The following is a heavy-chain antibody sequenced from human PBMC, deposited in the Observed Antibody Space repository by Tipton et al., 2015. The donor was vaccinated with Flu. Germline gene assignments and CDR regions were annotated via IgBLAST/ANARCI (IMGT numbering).Heavy chain of an antibody. Sequence: SLRLSCAASGFTFSSYGMHWVRQAPGKGLEWVAVISYDGSNKYYADSVKGRFTISRDNSKNTLYLQMNSLRAEDTAVYYCAIGRSFGYWGQGTLVTVSS. V-gene: IGHV3-30*03. CDR2: ISYDGSNK. J-gene: IGHJ4*02. CDR3: AIGRSFGY. CDR1: GFTFSSYG.